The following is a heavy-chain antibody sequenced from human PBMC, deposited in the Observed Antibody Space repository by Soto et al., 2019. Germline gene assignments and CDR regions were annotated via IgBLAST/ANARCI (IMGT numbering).Heavy chain of an antibody. Sequence: ASVKVSCKASGYTFTSYGINWVRQAPGQGLERLGWISSYNGNTKYAQTLQGRFTMTTDTSTSTAYMELRSLRSDDTAVYYCARVRGRRVLGDYETWVRGTMVTDSS. J-gene: IGHJ3*01. CDR3: ARVRGRRVLGDYET. V-gene: IGHV1-18*04. D-gene: IGHD2-21*01. CDR1: GYTFTSYG. CDR2: ISSYNGNT.